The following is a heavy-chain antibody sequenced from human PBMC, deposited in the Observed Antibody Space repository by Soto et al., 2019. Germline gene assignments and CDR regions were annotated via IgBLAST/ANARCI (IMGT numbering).Heavy chain of an antibody. J-gene: IGHJ6*02. CDR1: GFSFSSYA. CDR2: ISGSGGST. D-gene: IGHD5-18*01. V-gene: IGHV3-23*01. Sequence: EAQLLESGGGLVQPGGSLRLSCAASGFSFSSYALSWVRQAPGKGLEWVSVISGSGGSTYYADSVKGRFTIPRDNSKSTLYLQMNRLRAEDTAVYYCAKTRYGYGPFYGMDVWGQGTTVTVSS. CDR3: AKTRYGYGPFYGMDV.